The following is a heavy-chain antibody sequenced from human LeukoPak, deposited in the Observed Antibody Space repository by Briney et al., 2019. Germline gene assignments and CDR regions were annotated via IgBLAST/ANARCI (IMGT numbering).Heavy chain of an antibody. Sequence: GGSLRLSCAASGFTFSNYYMTWVRQAPGKGLEWVANIKEDGSEKYYVDSVKGRFTISRDNAKNSLYLQMNDMRVEDTAVYYCPSGNYAGVGYWGQGTLVTVSS. CDR1: GFTFSNYY. V-gene: IGHV3-7*01. D-gene: IGHD1-7*01. CDR3: PSGNYAGVGY. CDR2: IKEDGSEK. J-gene: IGHJ4*02.